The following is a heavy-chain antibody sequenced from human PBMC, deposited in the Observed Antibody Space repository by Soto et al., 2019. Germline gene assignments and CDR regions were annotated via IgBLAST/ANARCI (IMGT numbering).Heavy chain of an antibody. CDR3: ARQRDSSSSSWFDP. CDR1: GGSISSSSYY. CDR2: IYYSWST. V-gene: IGHV4-39*01. J-gene: IGHJ5*02. Sequence: PSETLSLTCTVSGGSISSSSYYWGWIRQPSGKGLEWIGSIYYSWSTYYNPSLKSRVTISVDTSKNQFSLKLSSVTAADTAVYYCARQRDSSSSSWFDPWGQGTLVTVSS. D-gene: IGHD6-6*01.